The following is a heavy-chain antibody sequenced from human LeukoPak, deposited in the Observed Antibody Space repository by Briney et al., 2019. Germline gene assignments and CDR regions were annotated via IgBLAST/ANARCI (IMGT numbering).Heavy chain of an antibody. CDR3: ARGKGNYGYYYYYMDV. CDR1: GGSFSGCY. D-gene: IGHD4-11*01. CDR2: INHSGST. J-gene: IGHJ6*03. V-gene: IGHV4-34*01. Sequence: SETLSLTCAVYGGSFSGCYWSWIRQPPGKGLEWIGEINHSGSTNYNPSLKSRVTISVDTSKNQFSLKLSSVTAADTAVYYCARGKGNYGYYYYYMDVWGKGTTVTVSS.